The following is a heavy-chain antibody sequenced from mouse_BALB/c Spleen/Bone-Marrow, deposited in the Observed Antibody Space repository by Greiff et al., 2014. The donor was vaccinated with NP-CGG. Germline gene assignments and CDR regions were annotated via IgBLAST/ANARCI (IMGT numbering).Heavy chain of an antibody. D-gene: IGHD1-1*02. CDR1: GFIFSDYY. CDR2: ISDGGSYT. Sequence: VHVKQSGGGLVKPGGSLKLSCTASGFIFSDYYMYWVHQTPEKRLEWVAAISDGGSYTYYPDSVKGRFTISRDNAKNNLYLQMSSLKSEDTAMYYCARSGEKYGAMDYWGQGTSVTVSS. V-gene: IGHV5-4*02. J-gene: IGHJ4*01. CDR3: ARSGEKYGAMDY.